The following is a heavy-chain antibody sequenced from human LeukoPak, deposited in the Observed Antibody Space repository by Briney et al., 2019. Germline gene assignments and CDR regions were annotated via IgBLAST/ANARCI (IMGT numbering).Heavy chain of an antibody. CDR3: AITREGWYDGSGINGWFDP. Sequence: GESLKISCKGSGYSFTSYWIGWVRQMPGKGLEWMGIIYPGDSDTRYSPSFQGQVTISADKSISTAYLQWSSLKASDTAMYYCAITREGWYDGSGINGWFDPWGQGTLVTVSS. CDR1: GYSFTSYW. J-gene: IGHJ5*02. V-gene: IGHV5-51*01. D-gene: IGHD3-10*01. CDR2: IYPGDSDT.